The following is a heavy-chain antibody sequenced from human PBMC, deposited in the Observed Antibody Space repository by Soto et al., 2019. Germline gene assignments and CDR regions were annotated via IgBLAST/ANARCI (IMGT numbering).Heavy chain of an antibody. Sequence: QVQLVQSGAEVKKPGSSVKVSCKASGGTFSSYAISWVRQAPGQGLEWMGGIIPIFGTANYAQKFQGRVTSTADKSPSTAYRERSSRRSEDTAVYYCAMGGSGSYYGGIDYWGQGTLVTVSS. CDR3: AMGGSGSYYGGIDY. D-gene: IGHD1-26*01. V-gene: IGHV1-69*06. CDR2: IIPIFGTA. CDR1: GGTFSSYA. J-gene: IGHJ4*02.